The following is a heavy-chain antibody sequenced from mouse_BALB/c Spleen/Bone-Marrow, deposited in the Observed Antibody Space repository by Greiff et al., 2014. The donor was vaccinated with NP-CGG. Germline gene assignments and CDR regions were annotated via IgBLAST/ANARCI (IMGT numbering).Heavy chain of an antibody. CDR3: ARQGTLDY. CDR2: ISNGGGST. Sequence: EVQVVESGGGLVQPGGSLKLSCATSGFTFRDYYMYWVRQTPVKRLEWVAYISNGGGSTYYPDTVKGRFTISRDNAKNTLYLQMSRLKSEDTAMYYCARQGTLDYWGQGTSVTVSS. CDR1: GFTFRDYY. V-gene: IGHV5-12*02. J-gene: IGHJ4*01.